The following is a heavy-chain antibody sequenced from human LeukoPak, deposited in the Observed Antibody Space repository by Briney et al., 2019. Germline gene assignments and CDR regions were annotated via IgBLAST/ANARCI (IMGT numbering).Heavy chain of an antibody. Sequence: SETLSLTCAVYGGSFSGYYWSWIRQPPGKGLEWIGEINHSGSTNYNPSLKSRVTISVDTSKNQFSLKLSSVTAADTAVYYCARHRGYYGSGSYYRRYYFDYWGQGTLVTVSS. V-gene: IGHV4-34*01. D-gene: IGHD3-10*01. CDR1: GGSFSGYY. CDR2: INHSGST. CDR3: ARHRGYYGSGSYYRRYYFDY. J-gene: IGHJ4*02.